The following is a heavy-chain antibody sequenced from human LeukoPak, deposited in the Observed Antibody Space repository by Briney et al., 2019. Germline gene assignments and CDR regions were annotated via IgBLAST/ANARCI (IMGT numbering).Heavy chain of an antibody. V-gene: IGHV3-11*04. CDR1: GFTFSDYY. D-gene: IGHD3-16*01. CDR2: ISGRGGHI. CDR3: AKRPSGGGYYYYLDV. Sequence: PGGSLRLSCAASGFTFSDYYMNWIRQAPGKGLEWVSYISGRGGHIYYADSVKGRFTISRDNTKNSLYLQMNSLRAEDTAVYYCAKRPSGGGYYYYLDVWGKGTTVTVSS. J-gene: IGHJ6*03.